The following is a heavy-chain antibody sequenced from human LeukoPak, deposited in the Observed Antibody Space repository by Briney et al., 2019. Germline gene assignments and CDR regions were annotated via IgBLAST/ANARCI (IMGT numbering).Heavy chain of an antibody. CDR2: FIPIFGTT. CDR1: GGTFSNYA. Sequence: ASVKVSCKASGGTFSNYAISWVRQAPGQGLEWMGGFIPIFGTTSYAQKFQGRVTMTTDTSTSTAYMELRSLRSDDTAVYYCARDAHSDAYSRALYWGQGTLVTVSS. J-gene: IGHJ4*02. CDR3: ARDAHSDAYSRALY. V-gene: IGHV1-69*05. D-gene: IGHD6-13*01.